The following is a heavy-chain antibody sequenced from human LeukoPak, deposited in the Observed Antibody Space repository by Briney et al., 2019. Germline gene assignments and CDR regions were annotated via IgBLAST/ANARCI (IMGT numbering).Heavy chain of an antibody. Sequence: SGGSLRLSCAASGFTFSSYSMNWVRQAPGKGLEWVSSISSSSSYIYYADSVKGRFTISRDNAKNSLYLQMNSLRAEDTAVYYCARDSPSSSSCDADYWGQGTLVTVSS. CDR3: ARDSPSSSSCDADY. CDR2: ISSSSSYI. D-gene: IGHD6-13*01. V-gene: IGHV3-21*01. CDR1: GFTFSSYS. J-gene: IGHJ4*02.